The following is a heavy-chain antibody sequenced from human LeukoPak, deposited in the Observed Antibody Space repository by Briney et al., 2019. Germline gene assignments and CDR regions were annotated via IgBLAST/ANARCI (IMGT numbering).Heavy chain of an antibody. Sequence: PGGSLRLSCAASGFTFSSYSMNWVRQAPGKGLEWVSSISSSSSYIYYADSVKGRFTISRDNAKNSLYLQMNSLRAEDTAVYYCVRDIRDDSSGYVFDYWGQGTLVTVSS. D-gene: IGHD3-22*01. J-gene: IGHJ4*02. CDR3: VRDIRDDSSGYVFDY. CDR1: GFTFSSYS. V-gene: IGHV3-21*01. CDR2: ISSSSSYI.